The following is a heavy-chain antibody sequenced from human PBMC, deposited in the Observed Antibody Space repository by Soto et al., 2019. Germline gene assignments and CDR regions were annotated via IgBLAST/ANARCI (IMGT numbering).Heavy chain of an antibody. Sequence: QTLSLPCAISGESVSSNSAAWNWIRQSPSRGLEWLGRTYYRSKWYNDYAVSVKSRITINPDTSKNQFSLQLNSVTPEDTAVYYCARDLSGSSSPPSSSWFDPWGQGTLVTVSS. V-gene: IGHV6-1*01. CDR3: ARDLSGSSSPPSSSWFDP. CDR2: TYYRSKWYN. J-gene: IGHJ5*02. CDR1: GESVSSNSAA. D-gene: IGHD6-13*01.